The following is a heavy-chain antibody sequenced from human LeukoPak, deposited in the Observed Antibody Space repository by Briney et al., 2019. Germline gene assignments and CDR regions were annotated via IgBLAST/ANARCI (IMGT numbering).Heavy chain of an antibody. V-gene: IGHV3-74*01. D-gene: IGHD3-22*01. J-gene: IGHJ4*02. CDR2: IKTDGSST. CDR3: ARDPYDSSGYSHFDY. Sequence: AGGSLRLSCAASGFTFSRYWMHWVRQAPGKGLVCVSRIKTDGSSTTYADSVKGRFTISRDNAKNTLYLQMNSLRAEDTAVYYCARDPYDSSGYSHFDYWGQGTLVTVSS. CDR1: GFTFSRYW.